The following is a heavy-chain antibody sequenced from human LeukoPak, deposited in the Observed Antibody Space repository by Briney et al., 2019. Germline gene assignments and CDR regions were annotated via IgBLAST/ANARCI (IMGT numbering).Heavy chain of an antibody. CDR3: ANGGTARPWFDY. D-gene: IGHD6-6*01. V-gene: IGHV3-66*02. Sequence: PGGSLRLSCTASGFTFSSYWMSWVRQAPGKGLEWVSVIYSGGSTYYADSVKGRFTISRDDSKNTLYLQMNSLRGEDTAVYYCANGGTARPWFDYWGQGTLVTVSS. CDR2: IYSGGST. J-gene: IGHJ4*02. CDR1: GFTFSSYW.